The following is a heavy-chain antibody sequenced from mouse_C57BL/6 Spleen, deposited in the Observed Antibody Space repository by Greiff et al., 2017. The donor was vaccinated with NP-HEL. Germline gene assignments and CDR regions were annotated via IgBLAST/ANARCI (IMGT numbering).Heavy chain of an antibody. D-gene: IGHD2-4*01. Sequence: QVQLKQSGPELVKPGASVKISCKASGYAFSSSWMNWVKQRPGKGLEWIGRIYPGDGDTNYNGKFKGKATLTADKSSSTAYMQLSSLTSEDSAVYFCARASYDYDSYWYFDVWGTGTTVTVSS. CDR2: IYPGDGDT. CDR3: ARASYDYDSYWYFDV. V-gene: IGHV1-82*01. CDR1: GYAFSSSW. J-gene: IGHJ1*03.